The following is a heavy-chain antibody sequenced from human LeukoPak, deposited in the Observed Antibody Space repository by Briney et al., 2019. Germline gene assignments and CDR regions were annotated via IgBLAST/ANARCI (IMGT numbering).Heavy chain of an antibody. J-gene: IGHJ5*02. CDR1: GYSISTSYY. CDR3: ARVYSSTHNWFDT. D-gene: IGHD6-19*01. Sequence: SETLSLTCTVSGYSISTSYYWGWIRQPPGKGLEWIGSIYHSGNTYYNPSLKSRLTISVERSKNHFSLKLSSLTVADTALYYCARVYSSTHNWFDTWGQGIQVTVSS. V-gene: IGHV4-38-2*02. CDR2: IYHSGNT.